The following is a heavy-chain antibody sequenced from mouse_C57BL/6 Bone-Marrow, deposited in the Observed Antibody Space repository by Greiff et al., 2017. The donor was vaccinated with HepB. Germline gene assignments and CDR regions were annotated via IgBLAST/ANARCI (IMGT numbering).Heavy chain of an antibody. D-gene: IGHD1-1*01. CDR3: TRAVVRYFDV. Sequence: EVKLVESGGGLVQPGGSMKLSCVASGFTFSNYWMNWVRQSPEKGLEWVAQIRLKSDNYATHYAESVKGRFTISRDDSKSRVYLQMNNLRAEDTGIYYCTRAVVRYFDVWGTGTTVTVSS. J-gene: IGHJ1*03. V-gene: IGHV6-3*01. CDR1: GFTFSNYW. CDR2: IRLKSDNYAT.